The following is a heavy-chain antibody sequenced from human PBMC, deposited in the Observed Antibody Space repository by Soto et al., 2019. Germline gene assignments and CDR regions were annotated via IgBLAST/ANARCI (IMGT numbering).Heavy chain of an antibody. J-gene: IGHJ6*02. V-gene: IGHV3-30-3*01. D-gene: IGHD6-19*01. Sequence: GGSLRLSCAASGFTFSSYAMHWVRQAPGKGLEWVAVISYDGSNKYYADSVKGRFTISRDNSKNTLYLQMNSLRAEDTAVYYCARGPSGSGWPYYYYYYGMDVWGQGTTVTVSS. CDR3: ARGPSGSGWPYYYYYYGMDV. CDR2: ISYDGSNK. CDR1: GFTFSSYA.